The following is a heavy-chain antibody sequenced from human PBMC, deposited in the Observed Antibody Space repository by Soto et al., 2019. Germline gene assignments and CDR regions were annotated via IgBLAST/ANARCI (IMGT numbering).Heavy chain of an antibody. CDR1: GYTFTSYG. J-gene: IGHJ3*02. D-gene: IGHD3-9*01. Sequence: ASVKVSCKASGYTFTSYGLSWVRQAPGQGLEWMGWISAYNSNTNYAQKLQSRVTMTTDTSTSTAYMELRSLRSDDTAVYYCARGGRVLRYFDWLEDAFDIWGQGTMVTVSS. V-gene: IGHV1-18*01. CDR2: ISAYNSNT. CDR3: ARGGRVLRYFDWLEDAFDI.